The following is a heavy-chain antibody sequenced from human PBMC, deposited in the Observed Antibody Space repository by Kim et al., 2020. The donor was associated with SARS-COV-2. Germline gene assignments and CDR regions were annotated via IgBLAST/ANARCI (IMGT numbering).Heavy chain of an antibody. Sequence: SETLSLTCAVYGGSFSGYYWSWIRQSPGKGLEWVGEINHSGGINHNPSLKSRVTISMDTSKNQFSLKLTSVTAADTGSYYCARGRAGVVPAPILGSGPRYDYFIMDVWGHGTTVTVSS. D-gene: IGHD2-2*02. J-gene: IGHJ6*02. CDR3: ARGRAGVVPAPILGSGPRYDYFIMDV. CDR2: INHSGGI. CDR1: GGSFSGYY. V-gene: IGHV4-34*01.